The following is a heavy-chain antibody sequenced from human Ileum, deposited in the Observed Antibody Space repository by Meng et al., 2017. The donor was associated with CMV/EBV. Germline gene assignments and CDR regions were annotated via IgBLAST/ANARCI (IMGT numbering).Heavy chain of an antibody. CDR2: IYTNGRA. CDR3: TSEPPGE. CDR1: GGSVNSGNYY. Sequence: VLLQQPGPGLVRPSKALSLTCVVSGGSVNSGNYYWGWVRQPAGKGLEWIGRIYTNGRAGYNPSLKSRVTISMDTSDNQFSLTLNSVTAADTAVYYCTSEPPGEWGRGTLVTLL. J-gene: IGHJ4*02. V-gene: IGHV4-61*02. D-gene: IGHD1-14*01.